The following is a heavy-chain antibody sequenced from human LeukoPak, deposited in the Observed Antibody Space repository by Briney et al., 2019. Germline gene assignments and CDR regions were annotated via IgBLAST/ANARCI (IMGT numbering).Heavy chain of an antibody. CDR3: ARLKFYDSTGYSPGYYMDV. J-gene: IGHJ6*03. Sequence: SETLSLTCSVSGGSIISYYWSWIRQPAGKGPGWIGRIHPTGNTDYNPSLKTRVTMSTDLSKKQFSLRLRSVTAADTAVYYCARLKFYDSTGYSPGYYMDVWGKGTAVTVSS. CDR2: IHPTGNT. V-gene: IGHV4-4*07. CDR1: GGSIISYY. D-gene: IGHD3-22*01.